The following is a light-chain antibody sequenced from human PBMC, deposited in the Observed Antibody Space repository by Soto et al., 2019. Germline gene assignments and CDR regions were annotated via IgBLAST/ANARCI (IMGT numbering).Light chain of an antibody. V-gene: IGLV2-8*01. J-gene: IGLJ1*01. CDR3: SSYAGSNKSV. CDR1: SSDVGGYNY. CDR2: EVS. Sequence: QSALTQPPSASGSPGQSVTISCTGTSSDVGGYNYVSWYQQHPGKAPKLMIYEVSKRPSGVPDRFSGSKSGSTASLTVSGLQPEDEADYYCSSYAGSNKSVFGTGTKLTVL.